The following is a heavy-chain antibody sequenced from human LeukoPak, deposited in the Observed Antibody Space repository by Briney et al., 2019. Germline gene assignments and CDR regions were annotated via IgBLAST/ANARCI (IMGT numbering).Heavy chain of an antibody. D-gene: IGHD5-24*01. CDR3: TRDAYNFNDFDY. V-gene: IGHV3-30*01. Sequence: QSGGSLRLSCAVSEFTFSHFAMRWVRQAPGKGLEWVAVVSSHGNDGYFADSVKGRFTTSRDNSKNTLYLQIDSLRAEDTAIYYCTRDAYNFNDFDYWGQGTLVTVSS. J-gene: IGHJ4*02. CDR1: EFTFSHFA. CDR2: VSSHGNDG.